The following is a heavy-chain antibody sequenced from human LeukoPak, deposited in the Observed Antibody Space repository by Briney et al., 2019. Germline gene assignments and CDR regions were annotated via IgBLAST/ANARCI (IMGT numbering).Heavy chain of an antibody. J-gene: IGHJ6*03. V-gene: IGHV3-43*02. D-gene: IGHD3-3*01. CDR2: ISGDGGST. CDR3: AKGLLEWLVMDV. CDR1: GFTFDDYA. Sequence: GGSLRLSCAASGFTFDDYAMHWVRQAPGKGLEWVSLISGDGGSTHYADSVKGRFTISRDNSKKSLYLQMNSLRTEDTALYYCAKGLLEWLVMDVWGKGTTVTVSS.